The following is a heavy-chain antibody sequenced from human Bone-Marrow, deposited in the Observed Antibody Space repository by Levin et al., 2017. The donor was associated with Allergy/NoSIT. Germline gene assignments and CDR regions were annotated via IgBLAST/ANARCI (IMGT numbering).Heavy chain of an antibody. CDR3: ARVFPGNGDSYYFDY. D-gene: IGHD4-17*01. J-gene: IGHJ4*02. CDR2: IYSSGST. CDR1: GGSMYNYY. V-gene: IGHV4-59*01. Sequence: SETLSLTCTVSGGSMYNYYWSWIRQPPGKGLEWIGYIYSSGSTHYDLSLQSRVTISIDTSKNQFSLQLRSVTAADTAIYYCARVFPGNGDSYYFDYWGQGTLVTVSS.